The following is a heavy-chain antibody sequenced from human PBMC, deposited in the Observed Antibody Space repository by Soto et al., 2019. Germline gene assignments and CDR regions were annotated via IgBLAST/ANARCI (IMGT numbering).Heavy chain of an antibody. D-gene: IGHD3-10*01. CDR1: GDSMGSGDYY. CDR3: SRGSTYYGFLT. V-gene: IGHV4-30-4*01. Sequence: QVQLQESGPGLVKPSQTLSLTCTVSGDSMGSGDYYWTWIRQPPGKGLEWIGYIYYIGTTFYNPSLESRVNISIDTSNNHFSLRLTSVTAADTAVYYCSRGSTYYGFLTWGQGTLVTVSS. J-gene: IGHJ5*02. CDR2: IYYIGTT.